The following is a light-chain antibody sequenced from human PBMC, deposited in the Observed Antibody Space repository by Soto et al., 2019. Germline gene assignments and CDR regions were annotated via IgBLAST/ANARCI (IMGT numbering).Light chain of an antibody. Sequence: IVLTQSPGTLSLSPGERGALSCRASQSVSSNYVAWYQQKPGQAPRLLIYDASNRATGIPARFSGSGSGTDFTLSISSRGAEGTEVVFLVQRSDWLSLGGGTRVDIK. CDR3: VQRSDWLS. CDR2: DAS. CDR1: QSVSSNY. J-gene: IGKJ2*03. V-gene: IGKV3D-20*02.